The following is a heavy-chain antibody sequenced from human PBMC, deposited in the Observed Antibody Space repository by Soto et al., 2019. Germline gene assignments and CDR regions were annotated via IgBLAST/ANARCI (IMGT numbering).Heavy chain of an antibody. V-gene: IGHV1-18*01. Sequence: QVQLVQSGAEVKKPGASVKVSCKASGYTFTSYGISWVRQAPGQGLEWMGWISAYKGKKQYAQKLQGRVTMTTDTSTSTAYKELRSLRSDDTGVYYCARGVNPYYSDYGGQGTLVTVSS. CDR3: ARGVNPYYSDY. CDR2: ISAYKGKK. CDR1: GYTFTSYG. J-gene: IGHJ4*02. D-gene: IGHD2-8*01.